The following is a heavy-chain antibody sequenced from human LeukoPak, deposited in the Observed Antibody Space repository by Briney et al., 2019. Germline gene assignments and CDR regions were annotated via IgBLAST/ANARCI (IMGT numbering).Heavy chain of an antibody. CDR1: GFTFSSYA. CDR2: ISGSGGST. CDR3: AREHLYYYDSSGYYLDY. D-gene: IGHD3-22*01. J-gene: IGHJ4*02. V-gene: IGHV3-23*01. Sequence: GGSLRLSCAASGFTFSSYAMSWVRQAPGKGLEWVSAISGSGGSTYYADSVKGRFTISRDNAKNSLYLQMNSLRAEDTAVYYCAREHLYYYDSSGYYLDYWGQGTLVTVSS.